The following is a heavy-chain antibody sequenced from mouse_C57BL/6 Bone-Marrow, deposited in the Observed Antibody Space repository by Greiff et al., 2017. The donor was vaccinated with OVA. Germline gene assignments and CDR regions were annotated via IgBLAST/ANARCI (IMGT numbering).Heavy chain of an antibody. CDR3: ARVGYYDYDDWYCDV. CDR2: IYPGGGYT. V-gene: IGHV1-63*01. CDR1: GYTFTNYW. D-gene: IGHD2-4*01. J-gene: IGHJ1*03. Sequence: QVQLQQSGAELVRPGTSVKMSCKASGYTFTNYWIGWAKQRPGHGLEWIGDIYPGGGYTNYNEQFKGKATLTADKSSSTAYMQFSSLTSEDSAIYYCARVGYYDYDDWYCDVWGTGTTVTVSS.